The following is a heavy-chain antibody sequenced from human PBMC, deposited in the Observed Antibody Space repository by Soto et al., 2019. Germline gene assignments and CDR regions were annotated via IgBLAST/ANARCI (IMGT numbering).Heavy chain of an antibody. CDR1: GYSFTIYW. CDR2: IYPGDSDT. D-gene: IGHD6-6*01. Sequence: PRESLKISCKGSGYSFTIYWIAWVRQMPGKGLEWMGMIYPGDSDTRYSPSFQGQVTISADKSITTAYLQWSSLSASDTAMYYCARSYSSSSYFDYWGQGALVTVSS. V-gene: IGHV5-51*01. J-gene: IGHJ4*02. CDR3: ARSYSSSSYFDY.